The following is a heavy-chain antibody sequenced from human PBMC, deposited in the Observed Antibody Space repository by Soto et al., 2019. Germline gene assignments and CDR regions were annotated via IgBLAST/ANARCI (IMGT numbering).Heavy chain of an antibody. J-gene: IGHJ4*02. CDR2: VYYTGNN. Sequence: DTLSLTFAVSRGSIGSYYWNWIRQPPGKGLEGIGYVYYTGNNGYNPPLRSRVTNSVDTAKNQCSLRLSSVTAADSAIYYCARASGTYYDRDSDYWGQGALVTVSS. CDR1: RGSIGSYY. CDR3: ARASGTYYDRDSDY. D-gene: IGHD3-16*01. V-gene: IGHV4-59*01.